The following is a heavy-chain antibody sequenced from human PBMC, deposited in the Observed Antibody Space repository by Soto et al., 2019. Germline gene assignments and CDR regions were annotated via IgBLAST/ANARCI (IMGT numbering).Heavy chain of an antibody. J-gene: IGHJ6*02. CDR1: GFTFSSYA. V-gene: IGHV3-30-3*01. Sequence: SGGSLRLSCAASGFTFSSYAMHWVRQAPGKGLEWVAVISYDESNKYYADSVKGRFTISRDNSKNTLYLQMNSLRAEDTAVYYCARDRYCTNGVCYYGMDVWGQGTTVTVS. CDR2: ISYDESNK. D-gene: IGHD2-8*01. CDR3: ARDRYCTNGVCYYGMDV.